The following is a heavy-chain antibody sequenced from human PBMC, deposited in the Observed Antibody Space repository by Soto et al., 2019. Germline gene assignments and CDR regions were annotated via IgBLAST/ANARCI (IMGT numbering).Heavy chain of an antibody. Sequence: PGGSLRLSCAASGFTFSSYGMHWVRQAPGKGLEWVAVIWYDGSNKYYADFVKGRFTISRDNSKNTLYLQMNSLRAEDTAVYYCARDQVDEEYYYDSSGYHLDYWGQGTLVTVSS. V-gene: IGHV3-33*01. CDR1: GFTFSSYG. D-gene: IGHD3-22*01. CDR2: IWYDGSNK. J-gene: IGHJ4*02. CDR3: ARDQVDEEYYYDSSGYHLDY.